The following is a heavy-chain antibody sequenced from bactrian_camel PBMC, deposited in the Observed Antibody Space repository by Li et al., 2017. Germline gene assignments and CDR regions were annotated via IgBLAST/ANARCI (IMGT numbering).Heavy chain of an antibody. CDR2: ITGSGGVT. Sequence: VQLVESGGGSAQPGGSLRLSCAASGFSFSTYDMHWVRQAPGKGLEWVSRITGSGGVTWIANSVKGRFSISRDNAKSTLYLQMNSLKTEDTAVYYCAAGRGAWNEATNYRGQGTQVTVS. J-gene: IGHJ4*01. D-gene: IGHD4*01. CDR1: GFSFSTYD. CDR3: AAGRGAWNEATNY. V-gene: IGHV3S40*01.